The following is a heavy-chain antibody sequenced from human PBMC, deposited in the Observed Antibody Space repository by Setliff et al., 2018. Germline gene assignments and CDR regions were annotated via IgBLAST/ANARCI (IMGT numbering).Heavy chain of an antibody. V-gene: IGHV3-33*01. CDR2: IWYDGSNK. Sequence: GGSLRLSCAASGFTFSSYGMHWVRQAPGKGLEWVAVIWYDGSNKYYADSVKGRFTISRDNSKNTLYLQMNSLRAEDTAVYYCARVRSSLVVAGSADYWGQGTLVTVSS. CDR3: ARVRSSLVVAGSADY. D-gene: IGHD6-19*01. CDR1: GFTFSSYG. J-gene: IGHJ4*02.